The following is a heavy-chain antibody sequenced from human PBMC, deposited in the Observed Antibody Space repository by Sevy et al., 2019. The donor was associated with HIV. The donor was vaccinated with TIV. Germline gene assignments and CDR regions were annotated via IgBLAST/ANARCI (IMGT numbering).Heavy chain of an antibody. J-gene: IGHJ4*02. CDR2: IKQDESEK. CDR1: GFRSTDYW. CDR3: AREVGGFNWRPYYFDS. D-gene: IGHD3-16*01. V-gene: IGHV3-7*01. Sequence: GGSLRLSCAASGFRSTDYWMSWVRQTPGKGLEWVATIKQDESEKYYVDSVKGRFAISRDNGKNSVSLQMNGLRVEDTVLYYCAREVGGFNWRPYYFDSWGQGTLVTVSS.